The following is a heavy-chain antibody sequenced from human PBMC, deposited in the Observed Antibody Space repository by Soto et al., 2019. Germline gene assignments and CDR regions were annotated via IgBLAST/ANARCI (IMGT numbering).Heavy chain of an antibody. V-gene: IGHV1-2*04. J-gene: IGHJ6*02. CDR2: INPKSGGT. D-gene: IGHD2-8*01. CDR3: ARGDSTDCSNGVCSFFYNHDMDV. Sequence: ASVKVSCKASGYSFTDYHIHWVRQAPGQGLERLGRINPKSGGTSTAQKFQGWVTMTTDTSISTASMELTRLTSDDTAIYYCARGDSTDCSNGVCSFFYNHDMDVWGQGTTVTVSS. CDR1: GYSFTDYH.